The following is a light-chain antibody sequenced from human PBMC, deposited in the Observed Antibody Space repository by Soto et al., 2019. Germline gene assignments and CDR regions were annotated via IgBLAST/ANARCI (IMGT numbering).Light chain of an antibody. J-gene: IGKJ4*01. V-gene: IGKV1-16*02. Sequence: DIQMTQTPPSLSASVGDRVTITCRASQGINNHLAWFQQKPGKAPKSLIYSVSSVQSGVPSKFSGSGSGTYFTLTISSLQPEDFATYYCQQYNSYPLTFGGGTTIDIK. CDR1: QGINNH. CDR2: SVS. CDR3: QQYNSYPLT.